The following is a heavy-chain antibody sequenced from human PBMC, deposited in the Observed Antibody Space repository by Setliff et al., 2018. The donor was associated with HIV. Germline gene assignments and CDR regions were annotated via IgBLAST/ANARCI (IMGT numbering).Heavy chain of an antibody. Sequence: LSLTCTVSGGSISNSRYYWSWIRQPPGKGLEWIGSIYYSGSTYYNPSLKSRVTISVDTSKNQFSLKRSSLTAADAAVYYCARGGGGSWLLYYGMDVWGQGTTVTVSS. J-gene: IGHJ6*02. D-gene: IGHD6-13*01. CDR3: ARGGGGSWLLYYGMDV. CDR2: IYYSGST. CDR1: GGSISNSRYY. V-gene: IGHV4-39*01.